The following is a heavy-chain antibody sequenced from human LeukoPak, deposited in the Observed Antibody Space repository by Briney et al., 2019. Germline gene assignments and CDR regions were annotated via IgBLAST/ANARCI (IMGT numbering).Heavy chain of an antibody. D-gene: IGHD3/OR15-3a*01. V-gene: IGHV4-39*01. CDR1: GVSISSSNSY. CDR3: ARQTGSGLFILP. CDR2: IYYSGNT. J-gene: IGHJ4*02. Sequence: PSETLSLTCTASGVSISSSNSYWGWIRQPLGKGLEWIGSIYYSGNTYYNASLKSQVSISIDTSKNQFSLKLTSVTAADTAVYYCARQTGSGLFILPGGQGTLVTVSS.